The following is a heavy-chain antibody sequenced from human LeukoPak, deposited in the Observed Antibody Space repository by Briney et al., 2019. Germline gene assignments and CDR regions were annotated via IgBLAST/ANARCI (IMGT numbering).Heavy chain of an antibody. CDR2: ISGSGGST. CDR1: GFTFSSYT. D-gene: IGHD3-10*01. J-gene: IGHJ5*02. CDR3: AKDEAYYYGSGSYFPVVYNWFDP. V-gene: IGHV3-23*01. Sequence: PGGSLRLSCAASGFTFSSYTMNWVRQAPGKGLEWVSAISGSGGSTYYADSVKGRFTISRDNSKNTLYLQMNSLRAEDTAVYYCAKDEAYYYGSGSYFPVVYNWFDPWGQGTLVTVSS.